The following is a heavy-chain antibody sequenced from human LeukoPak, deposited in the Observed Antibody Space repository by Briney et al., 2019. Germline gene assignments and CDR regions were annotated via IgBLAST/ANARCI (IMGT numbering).Heavy chain of an antibody. CDR2: ISDDGTAQ. CDR3: ARDDTGNYLFDY. V-gene: IGHV3-30*03. CDR1: GFNFTNCA. Sequence: GGSLRLSCAASGFNFTNCAMHWVRQAPGKGLEWVAVISDDGTAQFFADSVRGRFTNSRDISTNRLYLQMNNMRAEDTAVYYCARDDTGNYLFDYWGQGVLVTVSS. D-gene: IGHD1-26*01. J-gene: IGHJ4*02.